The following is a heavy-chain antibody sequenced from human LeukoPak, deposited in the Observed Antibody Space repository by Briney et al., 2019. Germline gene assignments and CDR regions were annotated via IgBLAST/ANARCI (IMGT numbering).Heavy chain of an antibody. D-gene: IGHD3-16*01. CDR3: AAGGSWFDP. J-gene: IGHJ5*02. CDR2: IVLGSGKT. CDR1: GFTFSNSA. Sequence: SVKVSCKASGFTFSNSAMQWVRQARGQRLEWIGWIVLGSGKTNYAQNFQDRVTLTRDVSASTACMVLSSLRSEDTAVYYCAAGGSWFDPWGQGTLVTVSS. V-gene: IGHV1-58*02.